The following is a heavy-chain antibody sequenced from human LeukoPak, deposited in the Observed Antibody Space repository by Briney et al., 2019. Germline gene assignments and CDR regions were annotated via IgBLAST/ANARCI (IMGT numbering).Heavy chain of an antibody. CDR1: GGSFSGYY. CDR3: ARVDYYDSSGYYDY. Sequence: SEILSLTCAVYGGSFSGYYWSWIRQPPGKGLEWLGEINHSGSTNYNPSLKSRVTISVDTSKNQFSLKLSSVTAADTAVYYCARVDYYDSSGYYDYWGQGTLVTVSS. J-gene: IGHJ4*02. D-gene: IGHD3-22*01. CDR2: INHSGST. V-gene: IGHV4-34*01.